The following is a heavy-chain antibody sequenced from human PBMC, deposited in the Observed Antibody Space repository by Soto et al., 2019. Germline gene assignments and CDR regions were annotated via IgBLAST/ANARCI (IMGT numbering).Heavy chain of an antibody. V-gene: IGHV5-51*01. CDR3: ARVSSPRLQGSHDAFDI. Sequence: GESLKISCKGSGYSFTSYWIGWVRQMPGKGLEWMGIIYPGDSDTRYSPSFQGQVTISADKSISTAYLQWSSLKASDTAMYYCARVSSPRLQGSHDAFDIWGQGTMVTVSS. J-gene: IGHJ3*02. CDR2: IYPGDSDT. CDR1: GYSFTSYW. D-gene: IGHD1-20*01.